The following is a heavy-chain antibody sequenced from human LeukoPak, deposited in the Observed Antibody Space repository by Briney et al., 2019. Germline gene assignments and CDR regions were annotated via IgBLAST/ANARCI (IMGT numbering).Heavy chain of an antibody. D-gene: IGHD6-19*01. CDR3: AKDLRAVAGPYDH. V-gene: IGHV3-23*01. CDR1: GFTFSSYS. CDR2: ISGSGGRT. Sequence: GGSLRLSCAASGFTFSSYSMNWVRQAPGKGLEWVSAISGSGGRTYYADSVKGRFTISRDNSKNTLYLQMDSLRAEDTAMYYCAKDLRAVAGPYDHWGQGTLVTVSS. J-gene: IGHJ4*02.